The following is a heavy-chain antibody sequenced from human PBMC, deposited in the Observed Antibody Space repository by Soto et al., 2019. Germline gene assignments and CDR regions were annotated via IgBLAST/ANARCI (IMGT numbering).Heavy chain of an antibody. CDR3: ARELGGTTVNTLFDH. J-gene: IGHJ4*02. D-gene: IGHD4-17*01. CDR2: VNPSGDNT. V-gene: IGHV1-46*01. CDR1: GYTFTRYY. Sequence: VSVKVSCKASGYTFTRYYIHSVRQAPGQGLEWMGIVNPSGDNTNYAQKFRGRVTMTRDTSTNTVHMELSSLRSEDTAVYFCARELGGTTVNTLFDHWGQGTVVTVSS.